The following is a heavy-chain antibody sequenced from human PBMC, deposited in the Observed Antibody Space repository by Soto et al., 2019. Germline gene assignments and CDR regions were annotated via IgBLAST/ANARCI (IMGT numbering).Heavy chain of an antibody. D-gene: IGHD3-22*01. Sequence: GESLNISCTGSGYRSTSSWIGWVRQMPGKGLEWMGIIYPGDSDTRYSPSFQGQVTISADKSINTAYLQWSSLKASDTAIYYCARRSGQYYESSGYLDNWGQGTLVTVSS. CDR2: IYPGDSDT. V-gene: IGHV5-51*01. CDR1: GYRSTSSW. CDR3: ARRSGQYYESSGYLDN. J-gene: IGHJ4*02.